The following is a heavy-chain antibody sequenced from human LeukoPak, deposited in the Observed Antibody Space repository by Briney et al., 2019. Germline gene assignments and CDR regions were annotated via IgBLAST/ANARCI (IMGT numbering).Heavy chain of an antibody. Sequence: GGSLRLSCAASGFTFNIYAMSWVRQAPGMGLEWVSAIKSDGKTHYADSVKGRFTISRDNSKNTLSLQMNSLRAEDTALYYCAKCRVETYSSGWCNWLDPWGQGTQVTVSS. J-gene: IGHJ5*02. CDR1: GFTFNIYA. CDR3: AKCRVETYSSGWCNWLDP. V-gene: IGHV3-23*01. CDR2: IKSDGKT. D-gene: IGHD6-19*01.